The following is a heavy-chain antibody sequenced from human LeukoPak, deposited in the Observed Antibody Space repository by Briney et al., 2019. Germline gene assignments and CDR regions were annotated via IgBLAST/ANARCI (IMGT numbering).Heavy chain of an antibody. CDR3: ARVPYNYYGRPQDYFDY. CDR2: IYYSGST. Sequence: SETLSLTCTVSGGSISSYYWSWIRQPPGKGLEWIGYIYYSGSTNYNPSLKSRVTISVDTSKNQCSLKLSSVTAADTAVYYCARVPYNYYGRPQDYFDYWGQGTLVTVSS. V-gene: IGHV4-59*01. CDR1: GGSISSYY. J-gene: IGHJ4*02. D-gene: IGHD3-10*01.